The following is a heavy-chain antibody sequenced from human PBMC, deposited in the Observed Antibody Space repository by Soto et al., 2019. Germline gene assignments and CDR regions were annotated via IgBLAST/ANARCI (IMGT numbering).Heavy chain of an antibody. Sequence: ASVKVSCKESGYTFTSYYMRWVRQAPGQGLEWMGIINPSGGSTSYAQKFQGRVTMTRDTSTSTVYMELSSLRSEDTAVYYCAREFLYGDYGTTNWYFDLWGRGTLVTVSS. CDR1: GYTFTSYY. D-gene: IGHD4-17*01. CDR2: INPSGGST. V-gene: IGHV1-46*03. J-gene: IGHJ2*01. CDR3: AREFLYGDYGTTNWYFDL.